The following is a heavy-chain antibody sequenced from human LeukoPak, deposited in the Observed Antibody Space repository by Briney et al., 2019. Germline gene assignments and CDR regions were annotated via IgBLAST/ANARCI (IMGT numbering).Heavy chain of an antibody. J-gene: IGHJ5*02. V-gene: IGHV4-39*07. CDR1: GGSISSSSYY. D-gene: IGHD2-2*01. Sequence: SETLSLTCTVSGGSISSSSYYWGWIRQPPGKGLEWIGSIYHSGSTYYNPSLKSRVTISVDTSKNQFSLKLSSVTAADTAVYYCARNWYQLPGGKYGWFDPWGQGTLVTVSS. CDR2: IYHSGST. CDR3: ARNWYQLPGGKYGWFDP.